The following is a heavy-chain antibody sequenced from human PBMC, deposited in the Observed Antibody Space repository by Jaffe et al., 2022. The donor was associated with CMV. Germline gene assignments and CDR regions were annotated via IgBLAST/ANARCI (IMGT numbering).Heavy chain of an antibody. D-gene: IGHD2-21*02. CDR2: IYFSGST. J-gene: IGHJ5*02. CDR3: ARSYGGNSVADL. Sequence: QVQLQESGPGLVKPSETLSLTCTVSGGSIRSYYWNWIRQPPGKGLEWIGYIYFSGSTNYSPSLKSRLTISIDTSKTQLSLKLSSVTAADTAIYYCARSYGGNSVADLWGQGTLVTVSS. CDR1: GGSIRSYY. V-gene: IGHV4-59*01.